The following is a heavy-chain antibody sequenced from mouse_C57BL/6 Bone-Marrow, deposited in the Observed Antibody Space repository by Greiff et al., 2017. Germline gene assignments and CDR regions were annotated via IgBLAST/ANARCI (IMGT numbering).Heavy chain of an antibody. D-gene: IGHD3-3*01. Sequence: VMLVESGAELVRPGTSVKVSCKASGYAFTNYLIEWVKQRPGQGLEWIGVINPGSGGTNYNEKFKGKATLTADKSSSTAYMQLSSLTSEDSAVYFCARGPARAYWGQGTLFTVSA. V-gene: IGHV1-54*01. CDR3: ARGPARAY. CDR2: INPGSGGT. J-gene: IGHJ3*01. CDR1: GYAFTNYL.